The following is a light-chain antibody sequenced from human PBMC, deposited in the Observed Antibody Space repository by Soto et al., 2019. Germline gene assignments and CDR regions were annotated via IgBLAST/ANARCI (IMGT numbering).Light chain of an antibody. CDR3: QQRSNWPPSIT. Sequence: EVVMTQSPATLSVSPGERATLSCRASQSVSSNLAWYQQKPGQAPRLLIYDASNRATGIPARFSGSGSGTDFTLTISSLEPEDFAVYYCQQRSNWPPSITCGQGTRLEIK. CDR1: QSVSSN. J-gene: IGKJ5*01. CDR2: DAS. V-gene: IGKV3-11*01.